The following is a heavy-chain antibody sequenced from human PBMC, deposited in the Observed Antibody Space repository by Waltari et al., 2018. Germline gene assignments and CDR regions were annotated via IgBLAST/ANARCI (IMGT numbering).Heavy chain of an antibody. CDR1: GFTFSSYA. Sequence: EVQLLESGGGLVQPGGSLRLSCAASGFTFSSYAMSWVRQGPGKGLEWVSAISGSGDSTYYADSVKGRFTISRDNSKNTLYLQMNSLRAEDTAIYYCAKVIGSNWNRDYWGQGTLVTVSS. D-gene: IGHD1-20*01. CDR3: AKVIGSNWNRDY. V-gene: IGHV3-23*01. CDR2: ISGSGDST. J-gene: IGHJ4*02.